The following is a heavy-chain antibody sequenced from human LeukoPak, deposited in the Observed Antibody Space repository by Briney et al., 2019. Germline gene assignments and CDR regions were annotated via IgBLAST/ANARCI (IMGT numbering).Heavy chain of an antibody. CDR2: IKSKTDGGTT. J-gene: IGHJ5*02. V-gene: IGHV3-15*01. CDR1: GFTLSNAW. D-gene: IGHD6-13*01. CDR3: TTDPPPYSSSWYYSPGDYNGDEYNWFDP. Sequence: GGSLRLSCAASGFTLSNAWMSWVRQAPGKGLEWVGRIKSKTDGGTTDYAAPVTGRFTISTDDSKNTLYLQMNSLKTEDTAVYYCTTDPPPYSSSWYYSPGDYNGDEYNWFDPWGQGTLVTVSS.